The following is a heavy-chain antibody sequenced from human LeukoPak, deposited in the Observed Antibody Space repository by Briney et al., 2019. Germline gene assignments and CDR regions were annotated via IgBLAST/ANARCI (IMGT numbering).Heavy chain of an antibody. J-gene: IGHJ6*03. CDR2: IRQDGSDK. V-gene: IGHV3-7*01. CDR3: ARDLYSGSYLDV. Sequence: GGSLRLSCGASGFTFRAYWMTWVRQAPGRGLDWVANIRQDGSDKYFMDSVKGRFTISRDNAKNSLYLQMNSLRAEDTAVYYCARDLYSGSYLDVWGKGTTVTVSS. CDR1: GFTFRAYW. D-gene: IGHD1-26*01.